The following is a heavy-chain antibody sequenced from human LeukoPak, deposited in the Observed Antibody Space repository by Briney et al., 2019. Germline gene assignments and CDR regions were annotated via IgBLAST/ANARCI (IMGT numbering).Heavy chain of an antibody. J-gene: IGHJ6*03. CDR3: ARGRNYVSDYYFDV. D-gene: IGHD1-7*01. Sequence: SETLSLTCAVYGVSLRGYYWSWVRQSPEKGLEGIGEISHEGDSIYNLSLKSRVTLSVDMSKNQFSLKLRSVTAADTAVYYCARGRNYVSDYYFDVWGKGTTVIVSS. V-gene: IGHV4-34*01. CDR2: ISHEGDS. CDR1: GVSLRGYY.